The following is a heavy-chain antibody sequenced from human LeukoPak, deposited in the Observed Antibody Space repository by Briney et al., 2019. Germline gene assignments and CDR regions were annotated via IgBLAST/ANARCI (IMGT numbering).Heavy chain of an antibody. Sequence: SQTLSLTCTVSGGSISSGGYYWSWIRQHPGKSLEWIGYIYYSGSTYYNPSLKSRVTISVDTSKNQFSLKLSSVTAADTAVYYCTRVVPAAAVGYWGQGTLVTVSS. V-gene: IGHV4-31*03. D-gene: IGHD2-2*01. CDR3: TRVVPAAAVGY. J-gene: IGHJ4*02. CDR1: GGSISSGGYY. CDR2: IYYSGST.